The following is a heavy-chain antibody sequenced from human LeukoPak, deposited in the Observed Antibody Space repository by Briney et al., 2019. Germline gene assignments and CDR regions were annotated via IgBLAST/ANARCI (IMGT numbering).Heavy chain of an antibody. D-gene: IGHD2-15*01. Sequence: ASVKVSCKASGGTFSSYAISWVRQAPGQGLEWMGGIIPIFGTANYAQKFQGRVPITADESTSTAYMELSSLRSEDTAVYYCASRYCSGGSCYLYYFDYWGQGTLVTVSS. V-gene: IGHV1-69*01. CDR1: GGTFSSYA. J-gene: IGHJ4*02. CDR2: IIPIFGTA. CDR3: ASRYCSGGSCYLYYFDY.